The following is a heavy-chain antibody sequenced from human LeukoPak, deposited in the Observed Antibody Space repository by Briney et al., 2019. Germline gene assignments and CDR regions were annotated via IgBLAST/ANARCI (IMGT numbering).Heavy chain of an antibody. CDR3: ARESRDDYDNFPYYFDY. D-gene: IGHD3-22*01. J-gene: IGHJ4*02. CDR2: ITNSGSPF. V-gene: IGHV3-11*04. CDR1: GFTLSDYY. Sequence: GGSLRLSCAASGFTLSDYYMSWIRQAPGKGLEWVSFITNSGSPFSYADSVKGRFTISRDNGKNSMYLRMDSLRVDDTAVYYCARESRDDYDNFPYYFDYWGQGTLVTVSS.